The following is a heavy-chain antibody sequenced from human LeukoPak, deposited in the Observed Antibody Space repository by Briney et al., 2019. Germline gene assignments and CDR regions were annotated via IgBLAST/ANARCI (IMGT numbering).Heavy chain of an antibody. CDR2: IYYSGTT. CDR1: GGSISSHY. V-gene: IGHV4-59*11. J-gene: IGHJ5*01. D-gene: IGHD3-10*01. CDR3: ARKSSGWFDS. Sequence: SETLSLTCTVSGGSISSHYWSWTRHSPGKGLEWIGYIYYSGTTNYNPSLKSRVTISLDASKSQFSLKLTSVTAADTAVYHCARKSSGWFDSWGRGTLVTVSS.